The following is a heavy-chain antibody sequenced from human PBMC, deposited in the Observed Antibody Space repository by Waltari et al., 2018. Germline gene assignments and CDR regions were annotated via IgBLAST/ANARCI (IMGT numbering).Heavy chain of an antibody. CDR2: ISCNGGSI. Sequence: EVQLVESGGGVVRPGGSLGLSCAAYGFTFDDYGMGWVRQVPGKGLEWVSGISCNGGSIGYADSVKGRFTISRDNAKNSLYLQINSLRAEDTALYHCARVDYHYTGLTYYFDYWGQGALVTVSS. V-gene: IGHV3-20*01. CDR1: GFTFDDYG. D-gene: IGHD2-8*02. CDR3: ARVDYHYTGLTYYFDY. J-gene: IGHJ4*02.